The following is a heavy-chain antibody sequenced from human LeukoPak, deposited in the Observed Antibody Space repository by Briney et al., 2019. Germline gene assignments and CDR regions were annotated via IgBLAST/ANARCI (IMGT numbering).Heavy chain of an antibody. CDR1: GYTFTELS. CDR3: ATARRSSHDFWSKWFDP. V-gene: IGHV1-24*01. D-gene: IGHD3-3*01. Sequence: ASVKVSCKVSGYTFTELSMHWVRQAPGKGLEWMGGFDPEDGETIYAQKFQGRVTMTEDTSTDTAYMELSSLRSEDTAVYYCATARRSSHDFWSKWFDPWGQGTLVTVSS. CDR2: FDPEDGET. J-gene: IGHJ5*02.